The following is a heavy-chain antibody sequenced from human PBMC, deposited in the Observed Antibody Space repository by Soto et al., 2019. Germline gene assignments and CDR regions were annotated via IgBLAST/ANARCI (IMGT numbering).Heavy chain of an antibody. CDR1: GGTFSSYA. J-gene: IGHJ4*02. CDR3: ARGIENAVIYSVELNY. CDR2: IIPIFGTA. Sequence: SVKVSCKASGGTFSSYAISWVRQAPGQGLEWMGGIIPIFGTANYAQKFQGRVTITADESTSTAYMELSSLRSEDTAVYYCARGIENAVIYSVELNYWGQGTLVTVSS. V-gene: IGHV1-69*13. D-gene: IGHD4-4*01.